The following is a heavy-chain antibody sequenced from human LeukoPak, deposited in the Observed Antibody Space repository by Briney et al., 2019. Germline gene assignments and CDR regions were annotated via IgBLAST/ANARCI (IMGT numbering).Heavy chain of an antibody. J-gene: IGHJ4*02. CDR2: ISHSGGTT. CDR3: AKDSEGGSFDY. D-gene: IGHD3-16*01. V-gene: IGHV3-23*01. Sequence: LTCTVSGNSISSGSYWGWIRQPPGKGLEWVSAISHSGGTTYYADSVEGRFTISRDNSKNTLYLQMNSLRAGDTAVYYCAKDSEGGSFDYWGQGTLVTVSS. CDR1: GNSISSGS.